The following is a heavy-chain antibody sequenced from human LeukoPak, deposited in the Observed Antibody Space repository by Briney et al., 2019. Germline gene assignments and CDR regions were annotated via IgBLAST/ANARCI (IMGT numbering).Heavy chain of an antibody. J-gene: IGHJ4*02. CDR2: ISYDGSNK. D-gene: IGHD2-2*01. CDR1: GFTFSSYG. CDR3: ARSEIGYCSSTSCYGGYFDY. Sequence: PGGSLRLSCAASGFTFSSYGMHWVRQAPGKGLEWVAVISYDGSNKYYADSVKGRFTISRDNSKNTLYLQMNSLRAEDTAVYYCARSEIGYCSSTSCYGGYFDYWGQGTLVTVSS. V-gene: IGHV3-30*03.